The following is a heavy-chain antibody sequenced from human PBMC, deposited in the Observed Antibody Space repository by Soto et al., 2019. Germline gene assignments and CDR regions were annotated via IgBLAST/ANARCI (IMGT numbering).Heavy chain of an antibody. J-gene: IGHJ4*02. V-gene: IGHV4-59*11. CDR1: GGSISNHY. CDR2: IYYNGNT. CDR3: TRANWYSEY. D-gene: IGHD7-27*01. Sequence: QVQLQESGPGLVKPSETLSLTCTVSGGSISNHYWSWIRQPQGKGLEWIGYIYYNGNTNYNPSLKSRVTMSVDTSKNQSSLKLSSGTAAETAVYYCTRANWYSEYWGQGTLVTVSS.